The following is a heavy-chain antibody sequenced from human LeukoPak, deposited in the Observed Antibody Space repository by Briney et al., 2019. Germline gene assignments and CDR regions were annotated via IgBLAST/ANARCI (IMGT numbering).Heavy chain of an antibody. Sequence: SETLSLTCAVYGGSFSGYYWSWIRQPPGKGLEWIGYIYYSGSTYYNPSLKSRVTISVDTSKNQFSLKLSSVTAADTAVYYCARVTTVVTADYWGQGTLVTVSS. CDR2: IYYSGST. CDR3: ARVTTVVTADY. V-gene: IGHV4-30-4*01. CDR1: GGSFSGYY. J-gene: IGHJ4*02. D-gene: IGHD2-15*01.